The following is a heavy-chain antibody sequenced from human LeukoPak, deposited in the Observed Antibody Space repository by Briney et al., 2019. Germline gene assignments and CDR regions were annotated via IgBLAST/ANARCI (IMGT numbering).Heavy chain of an antibody. CDR1: GGSISSYY. Sequence: PSETLSLTCTVSGGSISSYYWSWIRQPPGKGLEWIGYIYYSGSTNYNPSLKSRVTISVDTSKNHFSLKLSSVTAADTAVYYCARGPVGDGYNSCDYWGQGTLVTVSS. CDR2: IYYSGST. V-gene: IGHV4-59*01. CDR3: ARGPVGDGYNSCDY. J-gene: IGHJ4*02. D-gene: IGHD5-24*01.